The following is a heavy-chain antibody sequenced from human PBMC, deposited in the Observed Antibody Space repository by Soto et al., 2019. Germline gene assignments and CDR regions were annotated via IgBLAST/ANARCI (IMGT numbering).Heavy chain of an antibody. J-gene: IGHJ6*02. CDR3: ARDWKIEVSGTEYYGMDV. Sequence: SQTLSLTCAISGDSVSSNNAAWNWIRQSPSRGLEWLGRTYYRSKWYNDYAVSVKSRITINPDTSKNQFSLQLNSVTPEDTAVYYCARDWKIEVSGTEYYGMDVWGQGTTVTVSS. CDR1: GDSVSSNNAA. V-gene: IGHV6-1*01. CDR2: TYYRSKWYN. D-gene: IGHD6-19*01.